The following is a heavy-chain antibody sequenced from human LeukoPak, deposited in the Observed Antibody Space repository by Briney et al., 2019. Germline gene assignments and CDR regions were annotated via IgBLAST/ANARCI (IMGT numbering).Heavy chain of an antibody. V-gene: IGHV3-23*01. CDR3: AKDYDSSGYDFPFDY. D-gene: IGHD3-22*01. Sequence: GASLRLSCTASGFTFSSYAMTWVRQAPGKGLECVSTITSSGDGTYYADSAKGRFTISRDNPKNTLYLQMNSLRAEDTAVYYCAKDYDSSGYDFPFDYWGQGTLVTVSS. J-gene: IGHJ4*02. CDR2: ITSSGDGT. CDR1: GFTFSSYA.